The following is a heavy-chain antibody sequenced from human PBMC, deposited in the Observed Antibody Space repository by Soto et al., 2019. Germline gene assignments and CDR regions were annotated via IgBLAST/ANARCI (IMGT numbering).Heavy chain of an antibody. V-gene: IGHV4-39*07. D-gene: IGHD3-10*01. CDR1: SASIGRSRYT. J-gene: IGHJ5*02. Sequence: SETLSLTCTVSSASIGRSRYTWGGIRQPPGKGLEWIGRIYYSGSTYYNPSLNSRVTVSVDTSKNQFSLKLSSVTAADTAVYYCASNSSGSPSCFDPWGQGTLVTVSS. CDR2: IYYSGST. CDR3: ASNSSGSPSCFDP.